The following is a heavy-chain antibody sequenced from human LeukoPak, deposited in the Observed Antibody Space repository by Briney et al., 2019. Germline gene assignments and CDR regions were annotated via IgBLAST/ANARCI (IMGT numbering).Heavy chain of an antibody. CDR2: INPNSGGT. CDR1: GYTFTGYY. J-gene: IGHJ4*02. CDR3: AREGGRGGSYDFDY. Sequence: ASVKVSCQASGYTFTGYYMHWVRQAPGQGVEWMGRINPNSGGTNYAQKFQGRVTMTRDTSISTAYMELSRLRSDDTAVYYCAREGGRGGSYDFDYWGQGTLVTVSS. V-gene: IGHV1-2*06. D-gene: IGHD1-26*01.